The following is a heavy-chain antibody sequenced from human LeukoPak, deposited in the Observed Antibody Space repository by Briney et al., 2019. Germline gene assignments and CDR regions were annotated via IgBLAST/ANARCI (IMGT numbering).Heavy chain of an antibody. Sequence: GGSLTLSCAPCGFTHHDYYIRWLRPAPGRGREWVSYISSSSSYTIYADSVKGRFPISRDNAKNSLYRQMDSLRAEDTAVYYCARARYCSGGSCRGRINWFDPWGQGTLVSVSS. CDR3: ARARYCSGGSCRGRINWFDP. V-gene: IGHV3-11*06. CDR2: ISSSSSYT. D-gene: IGHD2-15*01. CDR1: GFTHHDYY. J-gene: IGHJ5*02.